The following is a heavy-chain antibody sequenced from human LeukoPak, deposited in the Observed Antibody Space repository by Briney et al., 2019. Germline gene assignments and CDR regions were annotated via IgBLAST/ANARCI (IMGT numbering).Heavy chain of an antibody. CDR1: GFSVSSNF. D-gene: IGHD3-10*01. CDR3: AKWGSGSYYKGSFDY. V-gene: IGHV3-23*01. J-gene: IGHJ4*02. Sequence: PGGSLRLSCAASGFSVSSNFMTWVRQAPGKGLEWVSTISGSGENTYYADSVKGRFTISRDNSKNTLYLQMYSLRVEDTAVYYCAKWGSGSYYKGSFDYWGQGTLVTVSS. CDR2: ISGSGENT.